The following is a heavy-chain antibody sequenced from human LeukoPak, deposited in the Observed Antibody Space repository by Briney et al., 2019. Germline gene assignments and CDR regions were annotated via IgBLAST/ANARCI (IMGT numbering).Heavy chain of an antibody. Sequence: SETLSLTCTVSGGSISSGDYYWNCIRQPPGKGLEWIGYIYYSGSTYYNPALKSRATISVNTSNNQFSLKLSSVTAADTGVYYCADYYDSSGYYYGEYFQHWGQGTLVTVSS. CDR1: GGSISSGDYY. D-gene: IGHD3-22*01. CDR3: ADYYDSSGYYYGEYFQH. CDR2: IYYSGST. J-gene: IGHJ1*01. V-gene: IGHV4-30-4*01.